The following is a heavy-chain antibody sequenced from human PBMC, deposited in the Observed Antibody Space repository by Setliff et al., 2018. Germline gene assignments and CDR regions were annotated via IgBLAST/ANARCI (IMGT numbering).Heavy chain of an antibody. CDR3: ARGYCSGGSCADFDY. CDR1: KYTFNSYA. V-gene: IGHV7-4-1*02. J-gene: IGHJ4*02. D-gene: IGHD2-15*01. Sequence: GASVKVSCKASKYTFNSYAMNWVRQAPGQGLEWMGWINTNTGNPTYAQGFTGRFVFSLDTSVSTAYLQISSVKAEDTAVYYCARGYCSGGSCADFDYWGQGTLVTVSS. CDR2: INTNTGNP.